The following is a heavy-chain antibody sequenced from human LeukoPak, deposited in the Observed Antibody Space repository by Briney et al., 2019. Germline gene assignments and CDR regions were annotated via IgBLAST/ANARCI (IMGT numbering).Heavy chain of an antibody. V-gene: IGHV1-2*02. CDR3: ARAAHWTFDY. Sequence: GASVKVSCKASGYTFSDYYMHWVRQAPGQGLEWMGWINANNGGTKYAQKFQGRVTMTRDTSIGTAYMELSRLRSDDTAVYYCARAAHWTFDYWGQGALVTVSS. D-gene: IGHD1-1*01. CDR2: INANNGGT. J-gene: IGHJ4*02. CDR1: GYTFSDYY.